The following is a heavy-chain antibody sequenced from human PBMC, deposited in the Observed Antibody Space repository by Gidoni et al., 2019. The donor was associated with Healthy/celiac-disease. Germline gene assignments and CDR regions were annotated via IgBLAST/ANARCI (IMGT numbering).Heavy chain of an antibody. CDR3: ATARYDSSGYLYYFDY. V-gene: IGHV1-24*01. D-gene: IGHD3-22*01. J-gene: IGHJ4*02. CDR1: GYTLSELS. CDR2: FDPEDGET. Sequence: QVQLVQSGAEVKKPGASVKVSCKVSGYTLSELSMHWVRQAPGKGLEWMGGFDPEDGETIYAQKFQGRVTMTEDTSTDTAYMELSSLRSEDTAVYYCATARYDSSGYLYYFDYWGQGTLVTVSS.